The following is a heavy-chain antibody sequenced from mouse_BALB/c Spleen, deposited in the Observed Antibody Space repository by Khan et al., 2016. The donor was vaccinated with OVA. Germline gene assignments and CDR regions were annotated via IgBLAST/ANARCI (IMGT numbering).Heavy chain of an antibody. CDR1: GYTFSTYW. V-gene: IGHV1-7*01. CDR3: ARDRIDY. J-gene: IGHJ2*01. CDR2: INPSSGYT. Sequence: QVQLKQSGAELAKPGASVKMSCKASGYTFSTYWIHWVKQRPGQGLEWIGYINPSSGYTYYNQRFNDKATLTADKSSSTAYMQLSSLTSEDSAVYYCARDRIDYWGQGTTLPVSS.